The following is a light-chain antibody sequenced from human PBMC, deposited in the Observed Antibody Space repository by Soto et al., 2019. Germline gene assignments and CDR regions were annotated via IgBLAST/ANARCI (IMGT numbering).Light chain of an antibody. CDR3: QQRYSTPPT. Sequence: DIQMTESASSLSASVGDRVTITCGASQSISSYLNWYQQKPGKAPKILIYAASSLQSGVPSRSSGSGSGTDFTLTISSLKTEDFATYYGQQRYSTPPTFGQGTKVDIK. CDR1: QSISSY. V-gene: IGKV1-39*01. J-gene: IGKJ1*01. CDR2: AAS.